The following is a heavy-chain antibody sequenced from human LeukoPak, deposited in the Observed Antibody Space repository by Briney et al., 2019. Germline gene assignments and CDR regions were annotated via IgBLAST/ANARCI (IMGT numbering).Heavy chain of an antibody. CDR1: GGSFSNYY. CDR3: ARVKRTSGWYAGY. Sequence: SETLSLTCAVYGGSFSNYYWSWIRQPPGKGLEWIGEINHSGSTNYNPSLKSRVTMSVNTSKNQLSLNLTSVTAADTAVYYCARVKRTSGWYAGYWGQGTLVTVSS. J-gene: IGHJ4*02. CDR2: INHSGST. D-gene: IGHD6-19*01. V-gene: IGHV4-34*01.